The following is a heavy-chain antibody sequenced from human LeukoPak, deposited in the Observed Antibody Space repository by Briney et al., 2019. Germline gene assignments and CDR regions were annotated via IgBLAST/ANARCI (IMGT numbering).Heavy chain of an antibody. CDR3: ARDRGSRWYGMGAFDI. Sequence: SETLSLTCTVSGGSISSYYWSWIRQPAGKGLEWIGRIYTSGSTNYNPSLKSRVTMSVDKSKNQFSLKLSSVTAADTAVYYCARDRGSRWYGMGAFDIWGQGTMVIVSS. V-gene: IGHV4-4*07. CDR1: GGSISSYY. CDR2: IYTSGST. J-gene: IGHJ3*02. D-gene: IGHD6-13*01.